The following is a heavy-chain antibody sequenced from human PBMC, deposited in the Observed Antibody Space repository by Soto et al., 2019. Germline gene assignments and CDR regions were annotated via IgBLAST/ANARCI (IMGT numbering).Heavy chain of an antibody. CDR2: IYPGDSDT. CDR1: GYSFTSYW. D-gene: IGHD1-1*01. Sequence: PGESLKISCKGSGYSFTSYWIGWVRQMPGKGLEWMGIIYPGDSDTRYSPSFQGQVTISADKSISTAYLQWSSLKASDTAMYYCARHPYWNDNRPYGMDVWGQGTTDTVSS. J-gene: IGHJ6*02. CDR3: ARHPYWNDNRPYGMDV. V-gene: IGHV5-51*01.